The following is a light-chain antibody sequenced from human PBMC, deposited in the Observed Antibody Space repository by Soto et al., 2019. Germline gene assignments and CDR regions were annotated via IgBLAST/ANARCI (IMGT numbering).Light chain of an antibody. CDR2: DAS. Sequence: DIQMTQSPSTLSASVGDRVTITCRASQNINSWLAWYQQKPGKAPKLLIYDASSLESGVPSRFSGSGSGTEFTLTIISLQPDDFATYYCQQYNTYPRTFGQGTKVEIK. CDR1: QNINSW. J-gene: IGKJ1*01. V-gene: IGKV1-5*01. CDR3: QQYNTYPRT.